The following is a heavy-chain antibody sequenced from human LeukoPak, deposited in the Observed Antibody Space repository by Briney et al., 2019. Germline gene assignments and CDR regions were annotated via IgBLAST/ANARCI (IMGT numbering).Heavy chain of an antibody. J-gene: IGHJ4*02. V-gene: IGHV3-21*01. CDR3: ARISSPHIVVATAPFDY. CDR2: ISSSSSYI. Sequence: PGGSLRLSCAASGFTFSSYSMNWVRQAPGKGLEWVSSISSSSSYIYYADSVKGRFTISRDNAKNSLYLQMNSLRAEDTAVYYCARISSPHIVVATAPFDYWGQGTLVTVSS. CDR1: GFTFSSYS. D-gene: IGHD2-21*02.